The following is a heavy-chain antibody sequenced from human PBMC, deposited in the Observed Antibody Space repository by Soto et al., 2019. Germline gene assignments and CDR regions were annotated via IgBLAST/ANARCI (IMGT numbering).Heavy chain of an antibody. CDR1: GYTFTGYY. V-gene: IGHV1-2*04. D-gene: IGHD2-15*01. J-gene: IGHJ4*02. Sequence: QVQLVQSGAEVKKPGASVKVSCKASGYTFTGYYMHWVRQAPGQGLEWMGWINPNSGGTNYAQKFQGWVTMTRDTSISTAYMELSRPRSDDTAVYYCARGTLPYCSGGSCYPIFDYWGQGTLVTVSS. CDR2: INPNSGGT. CDR3: ARGTLPYCSGGSCYPIFDY.